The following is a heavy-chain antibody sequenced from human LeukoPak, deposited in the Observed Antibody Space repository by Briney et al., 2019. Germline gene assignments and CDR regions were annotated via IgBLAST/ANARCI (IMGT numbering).Heavy chain of an antibody. CDR1: GGSISSSNW. D-gene: IGHD4-17*01. CDR3: ARGTITTVTDS. Sequence: IPSETLSLTCAISGGSISSSNWWTWVRQPPGKGLEWVGEIYLRGNTNYNPSLESRVTISVDESKTQLSLRLESVTAADTAVYYCARGTITTVTDSWGPGTLVTVSS. CDR2: IYLRGNT. J-gene: IGHJ4*02. V-gene: IGHV4-4*02.